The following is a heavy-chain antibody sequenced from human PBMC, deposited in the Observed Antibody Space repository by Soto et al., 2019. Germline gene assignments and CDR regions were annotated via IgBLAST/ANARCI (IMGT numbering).Heavy chain of an antibody. D-gene: IGHD2-21*02. CDR3: ARGYGGNSGYFDY. Sequence: QVQLVESGGGVVQPGRSLRLSCAASGFTFSSYGMHWVRQAPGKGLEWVAVIWYDGSNKYYADSVKGRFTISRDNSKNTLYLQMNSLRAEDTAVYYCARGYGGNSGYFDYWGQGTLVTVSS. CDR1: GFTFSSYG. CDR2: IWYDGSNK. J-gene: IGHJ4*02. V-gene: IGHV3-33*01.